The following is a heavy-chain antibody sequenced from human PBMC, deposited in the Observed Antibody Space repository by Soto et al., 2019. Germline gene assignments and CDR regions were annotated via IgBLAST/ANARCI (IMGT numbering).Heavy chain of an antibody. CDR2: IYQSGST. D-gene: IGHD1-26*01. J-gene: IGHJ4*02. CDR1: GGSISSSNW. CDR3: ARGRAGWEPLDY. V-gene: IGHV4-4*02. Sequence: QVQLQESGPGLVKPSGTLSLTCAVSGGSISSSNWWNWVRQPPGKGLEWIGQIYQSGSTNYNPSLKSRATISVDKSKTPVSLKVRSVTAADPAVYYCARGRAGWEPLDYWGQGTLVPVSS.